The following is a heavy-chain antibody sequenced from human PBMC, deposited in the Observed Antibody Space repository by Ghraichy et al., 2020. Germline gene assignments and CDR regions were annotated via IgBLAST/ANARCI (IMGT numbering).Heavy chain of an antibody. J-gene: IGHJ4*02. CDR1: GYTFTSYG. V-gene: IGHV1-18*01. CDR2: ISAYNGNT. D-gene: IGHD3-16*01. CDR3: ARDAVFSGYDYIWEARGGVDY. Sequence: ASVKVSCKASGYTFTSYGISWVRQAPGQGLEWMGWISAYNGNTNYAQKLQGRVTMTTDTSTSTAYMELRSLRSDDTAVYYCARDAVFSGYDYIWEARGGVDYWGQGTLVTVSS.